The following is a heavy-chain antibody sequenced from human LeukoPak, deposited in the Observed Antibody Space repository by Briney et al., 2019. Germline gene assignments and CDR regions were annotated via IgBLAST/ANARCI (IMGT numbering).Heavy chain of an antibody. V-gene: IGHV4-34*01. J-gene: IGHJ4*02. CDR3: SREEKVGELFADF. Sequence: SETLSLTCAVYGGSFSDYYWAWFRQPPGKGTEWIAAINHRGATDYNPSLRSRVTISVDTSRTQFSLKLSSVTAAVTAVYYCSREEKVGELFADFGGPGTLVTVPS. CDR2: INHRGAT. D-gene: IGHD3-10*01. CDR1: GGSFSDYY.